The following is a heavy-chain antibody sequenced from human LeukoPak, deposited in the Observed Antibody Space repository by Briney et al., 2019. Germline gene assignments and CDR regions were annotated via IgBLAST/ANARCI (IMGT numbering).Heavy chain of an antibody. CDR2: ISWNSGSI. D-gene: IGHD1-14*01. CDR1: GFTFDDYA. J-gene: IGHJ4*02. Sequence: GGSLRLSCAASGFTFDDYAMHWVRQAAGNGLEWVSGISWNSGSIGYADSVKGRFTISRDNAKNSLYLQMNSLRAEDTALYYCAKDIATGNRLYYFDYWGQGTLVTVSS. CDR3: AKDIATGNRLYYFDY. V-gene: IGHV3-9*01.